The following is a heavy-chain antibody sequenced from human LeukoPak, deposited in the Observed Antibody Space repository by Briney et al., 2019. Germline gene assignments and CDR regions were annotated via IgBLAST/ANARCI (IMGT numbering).Heavy chain of an antibody. V-gene: IGHV3-30*04. Sequence: ALRLSCAASGFTFSSYAMHWVRQAPGKGLEWVAVISYDGSNKYYADSVKGRFTISRDNSKNTLYLQMNSLRAEDTAVYYCAKVGYCSGGSCYSGFDYWGQGTLVTVSS. CDR1: GFTFSSYA. CDR2: ISYDGSNK. CDR3: AKVGYCSGGSCYSGFDY. J-gene: IGHJ4*02. D-gene: IGHD2-15*01.